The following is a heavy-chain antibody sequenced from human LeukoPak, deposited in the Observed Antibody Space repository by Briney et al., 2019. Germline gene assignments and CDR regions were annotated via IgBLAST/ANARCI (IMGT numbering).Heavy chain of an antibody. CDR1: GFTFNRCW. CDR3: TSWGDTTAEYFQR. V-gene: IGHV3-7*01. CDR2: INPDGRDT. J-gene: IGHJ1*01. Sequence: GGSPRLSCVVSGFTFNRCWMNWVRQAPGKGLEWVAHINPDGRDTYYVDSVKGRFTISRDNAQNSMYLQMNSLRVEDTAVYYCTSWGDTTAEYFQRWGQGTLVTVSS. D-gene: IGHD2-21*02.